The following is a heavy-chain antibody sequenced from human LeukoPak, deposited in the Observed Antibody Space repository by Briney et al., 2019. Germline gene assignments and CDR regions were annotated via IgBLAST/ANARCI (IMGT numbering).Heavy chain of an antibody. V-gene: IGHV1-69*04. CDR1: GGTFSNYA. J-gene: IGHJ5*02. CDR2: IIPFLDIA. D-gene: IGHD6-13*01. Sequence: GASVKVSCEASGGTFSNYAINWVRQAPGQGLEWMGRIIPFLDIADYAQKFQGRVTITADKSTNTAYMDLSSLRSEDTAVYYCARGSSSWYTEFDPWGQGTVVTVSS. CDR3: ARGSSSWYTEFDP.